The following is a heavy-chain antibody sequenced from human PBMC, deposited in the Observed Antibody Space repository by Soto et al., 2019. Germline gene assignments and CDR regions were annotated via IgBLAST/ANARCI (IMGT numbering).Heavy chain of an antibody. Sequence: ASVKVCCKASGYTFTSYGISWVRQAPGQGLEWMGWISAYNGNTNYAQKLQGRVTMTTDTSTSTAYMELRSLRSDDTAVYYCARDRPETGSGSSYYYYGMDVWGPGTTVTVSS. CDR3: ARDRPETGSGSSYYYYGMDV. V-gene: IGHV1-18*01. CDR1: GYTFTSYG. J-gene: IGHJ6*02. CDR2: ISAYNGNT. D-gene: IGHD3-10*01.